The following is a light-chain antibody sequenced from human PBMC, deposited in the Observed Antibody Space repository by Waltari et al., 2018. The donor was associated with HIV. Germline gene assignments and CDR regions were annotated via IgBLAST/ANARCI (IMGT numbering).Light chain of an antibody. CDR1: DPNIGSNY. V-gene: IGLV1-47*01. CDR2: KNN. J-gene: IGLJ3*02. Sequence: QSVVTQPPSASGTPGQRVTISCSGSDPNIGSNYVYWYQDLPGTAPKPLIYKNNHRSSGVPDRFSGSKSDTSASLAISGLRSEDEADYYCASWDDNLNSWVFGGGTKLTVL. CDR3: ASWDDNLNSWV.